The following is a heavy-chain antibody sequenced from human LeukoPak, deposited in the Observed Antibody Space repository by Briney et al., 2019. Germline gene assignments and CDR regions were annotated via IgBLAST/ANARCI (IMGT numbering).Heavy chain of an antibody. CDR1: GYTFTSYD. Sequence: GASVKVSCKASGYTFTSYDISWVRQAPGQGLEWMGWISAYNGNTNYAQKLQGRVTMTTDTSTSTAYTELRSLRSDDTAVYYCARAGGDIVVVPAATPSSMDVWGQGTTVTVSS. J-gene: IGHJ6*02. D-gene: IGHD2-2*01. CDR2: ISAYNGNT. CDR3: ARAGGDIVVVPAATPSSMDV. V-gene: IGHV1-18*01.